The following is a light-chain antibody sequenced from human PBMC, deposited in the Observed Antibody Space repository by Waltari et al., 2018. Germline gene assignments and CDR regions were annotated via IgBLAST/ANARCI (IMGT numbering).Light chain of an antibody. Sequence: DIQMPQSPSSLSASVGDRVSITCRSSQTVSKFLNWYQQKPGEAPKLLIYAASTLQSGVPARFRGGGSGTDFTLIISSLQPDDFATYFCQQTYTTPWTFDQGTRVDI. J-gene: IGKJ1*01. CDR3: QQTYTTPWT. CDR1: QTVSKF. V-gene: IGKV1-39*01. CDR2: AAS.